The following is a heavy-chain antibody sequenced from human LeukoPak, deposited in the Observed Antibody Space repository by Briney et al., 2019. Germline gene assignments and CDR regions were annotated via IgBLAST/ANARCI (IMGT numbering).Heavy chain of an antibody. Sequence: PGGSLRLSCAASGFTSGFTFSSYEMNWVRQAPGKGLEWVSYISSSASKRSGYTIHYADSVKGRFTISRDNARNSLYLQMNSLSDEDTAVYYCATDPYGGNSHGLHHWGQGTLGTVSS. CDR3: ATDPYGGNSHGLHH. V-gene: IGHV3-48*03. CDR1: GFTSGFTFSSYE. J-gene: IGHJ1*01. CDR2: ISSSASKRSGYTI. D-gene: IGHD4-23*01.